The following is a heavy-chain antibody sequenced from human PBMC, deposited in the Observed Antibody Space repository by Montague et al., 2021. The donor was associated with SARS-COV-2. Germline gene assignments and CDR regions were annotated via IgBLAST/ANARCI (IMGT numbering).Heavy chain of an antibody. CDR3: THQTRFSSGMDV. Sequence: PALVKPTQTLTLTCTFSGFSLTTTGVGVNWIRQPPGKALEWLALIFWDDDKLYSPSLKSRLTITKDTAKNHVVLTMANMDPADTATYYCTHQTRFSSGMDVWGQGTTVTVSS. CDR2: IFWDDDK. J-gene: IGHJ6*02. CDR1: GFSLTTTGVG. V-gene: IGHV2-5*02. D-gene: IGHD3-3*01.